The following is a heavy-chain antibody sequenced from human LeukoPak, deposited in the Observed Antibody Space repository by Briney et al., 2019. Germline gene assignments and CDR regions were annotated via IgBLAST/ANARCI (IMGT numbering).Heavy chain of an antibody. J-gene: IGHJ4*02. Sequence: GGSLRLSCSASGFTFSRYAMHWVRQAPGEGLEYVSAISSNGGSTYYADSVKGRFTISRDNSKNTLYLQMSSLRAEDTAVYYCVKENTAMVFVYWGQGTLVTVSS. D-gene: IGHD5-18*01. CDR1: GFTFSRYA. V-gene: IGHV3-64D*06. CDR2: ISSNGGST. CDR3: VKENTAMVFVY.